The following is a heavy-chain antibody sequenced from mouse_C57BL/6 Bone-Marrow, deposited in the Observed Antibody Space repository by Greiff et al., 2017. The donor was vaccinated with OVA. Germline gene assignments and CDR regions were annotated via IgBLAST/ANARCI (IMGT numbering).Heavy chain of an antibody. CDR3: AGRGSYVTRGYYAMDY. D-gene: IGHD2-12*01. CDR2: IYWDDDK. CDR1: GFSLNTSNMG. V-gene: IGHV8-12*01. Sequence: QVTLKESGPGILQSSQTLSLTCSFSGFSLNTSNMGVSWIRQPSGKGLEWLAHIYWDDDKRYNPSLKSRLTISKHTSRNQVFLKVTSVDTADTATYYCAGRGSYVTRGYYAMDYWGQGTSVTVSS. J-gene: IGHJ4*01.